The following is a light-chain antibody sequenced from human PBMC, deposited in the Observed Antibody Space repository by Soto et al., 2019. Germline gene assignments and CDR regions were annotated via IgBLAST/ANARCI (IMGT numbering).Light chain of an antibody. Sequence: EIVMTQSPATLSVSPGERATLSCRASQSISSNLAWYQQKPGQAPRLLIYGASTRATGIPARFSGSGSGTDFTLTIGRLQSEDFGVYYCKQKNNGPPLIFGGGTKGEIK. CDR2: GAS. J-gene: IGKJ4*01. CDR3: KQKNNGPPLI. V-gene: IGKV3-15*01. CDR1: QSISSN.